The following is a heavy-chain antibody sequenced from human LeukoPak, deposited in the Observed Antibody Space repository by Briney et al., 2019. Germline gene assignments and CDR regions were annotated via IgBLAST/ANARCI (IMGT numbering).Heavy chain of an antibody. CDR2: TYSGGST. V-gene: IGHV3-53*01. CDR3: ARARAYDILTGYSAHLDY. J-gene: IGHJ4*02. Sequence: GGSLRLSCAASGFTVNSNYMTWVRQAPGKGLEWVSITYSGGSTYYADSVKGRFTISRDNSKNTLYLQMNSLRVEDTAVYYCARARAYDILTGYSAHLDYWGQGTPVTVSS. CDR1: GFTVNSNY. D-gene: IGHD3-9*01.